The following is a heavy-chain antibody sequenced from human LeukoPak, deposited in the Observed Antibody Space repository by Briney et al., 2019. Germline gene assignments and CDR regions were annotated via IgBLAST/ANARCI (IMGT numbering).Heavy chain of an antibody. CDR2: ISSSSSYI. D-gene: IGHD5-18*01. J-gene: IGHJ4*02. CDR1: GFTFSSYS. V-gene: IGHV3-21*01. Sequence: GGSLRLSCAASGFTFSSYSMNWVRQAPGKGLEWVSSISSSSSYIYYADSVKGRFTISRDNAKNSLYLQMNSLRAEDTAVYYCARDETPTNGYDPYDFWGQGTLVTVST. CDR3: ARDETPTNGYDPYDF.